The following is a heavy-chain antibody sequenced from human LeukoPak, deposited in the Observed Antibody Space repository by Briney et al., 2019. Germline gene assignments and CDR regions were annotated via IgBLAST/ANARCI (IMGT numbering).Heavy chain of an antibody. J-gene: IGHJ5*02. CDR2: IYVDGRTT. CDR1: GFTFSSYW. CDR3: IRDFRSADL. V-gene: IGHV3-74*01. Sequence: PGGSLRLSCAASGFTFSSYWMHWVRQPPGKGLVWVSRIYVDGRTTNYADSVKGRFTISRDNAKNTVYLEMNSLSVEDTATYYCIRDFRSADLWGQGTLATVTS.